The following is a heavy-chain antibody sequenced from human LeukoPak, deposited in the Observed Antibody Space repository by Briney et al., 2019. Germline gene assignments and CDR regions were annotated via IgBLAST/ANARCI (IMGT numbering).Heavy chain of an antibody. CDR1: GFTFSDYY. CDR2: ISSSSSTI. CDR3: ARDDYGETLDY. V-gene: IGHV3-11*04. Sequence: GGSLRLSCAASGFTFSDYYMSWIRQAPGKGLEWVSYISSSSSTIYYADSVKGRFTISRDNAKNPLYLQMNSLRAEDTAVYYCARDDYGETLDYWGQGTLVTVSS. D-gene: IGHD4-17*01. J-gene: IGHJ4*02.